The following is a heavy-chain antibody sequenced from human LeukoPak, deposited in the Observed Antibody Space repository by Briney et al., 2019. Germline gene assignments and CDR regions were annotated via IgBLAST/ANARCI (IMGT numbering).Heavy chain of an antibody. J-gene: IGHJ4*02. CDR1: GDSISSADYY. CDR3: ARESDLSHYDRTDY. CDR2: IYTSGST. Sequence: NPSQTLSHTCTVSGDSISSADYYWSWIRQPAGKGLEWIGRIYTSGSTNYTPTLKSRVTISADTSKNQFFLKLSSVTAADTAVYYCARESDLSHYDRTDYWGQGTLATVSS. V-gene: IGHV4-61*02. D-gene: IGHD3-22*01.